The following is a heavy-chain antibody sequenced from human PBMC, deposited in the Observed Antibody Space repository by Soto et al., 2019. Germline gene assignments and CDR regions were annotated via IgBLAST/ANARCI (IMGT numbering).Heavy chain of an antibody. J-gene: IGHJ4*02. CDR2: IIPIFGTA. D-gene: IGHD2-21*02. Sequence: QVQLVQSGAEVKKPGSSVKVSCKASGGTFSSYAISWARQAPGQGLEWMGGIIPIFGTANYAQKFQGRVTITADESTSTAYMELSSLRSEDTAVYYCARGGSMEYCGGDCYYPSFDYWGQGTLVTVSS. CDR3: ARGGSMEYCGGDCYYPSFDY. CDR1: GGTFSSYA. V-gene: IGHV1-69*01.